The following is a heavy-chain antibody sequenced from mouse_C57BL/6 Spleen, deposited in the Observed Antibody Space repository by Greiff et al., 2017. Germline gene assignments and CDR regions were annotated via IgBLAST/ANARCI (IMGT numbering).Heavy chain of an antibody. V-gene: IGHV1-26*01. Sequence: EVQLQQSGPELVKPGASVKISCKASGYTFTDYYMNWVKQSHGKSLEWIGDINPNNGGTSYNQKFKGKATLTVDKSSSTAYMELRSLTSEDSAVYYCARPSIGGYWGQGTTLTVSS. J-gene: IGHJ2*01. CDR2: INPNNGGT. CDR3: ARPSIGGY. CDR1: GYTFTDYY. D-gene: IGHD2-3*01.